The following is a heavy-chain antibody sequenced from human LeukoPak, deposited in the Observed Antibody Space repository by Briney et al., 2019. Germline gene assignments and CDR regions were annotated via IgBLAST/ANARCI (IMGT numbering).Heavy chain of an antibody. CDR3: ARDRAAPDFWSGYYRPHYYGMDV. CDR2: ISYDGSNK. D-gene: IGHD3-3*01. CDR1: GFTFSSYA. V-gene: IGHV3-30-3*01. Sequence: GRSLRLSCAASGFTFSSYAMHWVRQAPGKGLEWVAVISYDGSNKYYADSVKGRFTISRDNSKNTPYLQMNSLRAEDTAVYYCARDRAAPDFWSGYYRPHYYGMDVWGQGTTVTVSS. J-gene: IGHJ6*02.